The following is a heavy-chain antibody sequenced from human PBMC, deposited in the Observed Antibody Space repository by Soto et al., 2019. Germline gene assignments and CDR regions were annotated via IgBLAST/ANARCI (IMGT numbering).Heavy chain of an antibody. D-gene: IGHD2-2*01. CDR1: GYTFTSYA. CDR3: ASGEVVVPAAIDY. V-gene: IGHV1-3*01. CDR2: INAGNGNT. J-gene: IGHJ4*02. Sequence: QVQLVQSGAEVKKPGASVKVSCKASGYTFTSYAMHWVRQAPGQRLEGMGWINAGNGNTKYSQKFQGRVTITRDTSASTAYMELSSLRSEDTAVYYCASGEVVVPAAIDYWGQGTLVTVSS.